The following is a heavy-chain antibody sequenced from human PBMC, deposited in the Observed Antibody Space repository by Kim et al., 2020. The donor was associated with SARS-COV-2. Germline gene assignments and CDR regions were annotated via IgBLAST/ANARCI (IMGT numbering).Heavy chain of an antibody. V-gene: IGHV3-23*01. CDR2: ISGSGANT. J-gene: IGHJ6*02. Sequence: GGSLRLSCAVSGFTSSNYAMSWVRQAPGKGLEWVSTISGSGANTYYADSVKGRFTISTLYLQMNSLRVEDTAVYFCKKVREGFMDVWGQGTTVTVSS. CDR3: KKVREGFMDV. D-gene: IGHD3-10*01. CDR1: GFTSSNYA.